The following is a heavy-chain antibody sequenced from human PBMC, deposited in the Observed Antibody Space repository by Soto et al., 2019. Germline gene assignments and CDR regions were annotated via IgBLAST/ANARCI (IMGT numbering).Heavy chain of an antibody. Sequence: ASVKVSCKASGYTFTGYYMHWVLQAPGQGLEWMGWINPNSGGTNYAQKFQGRVTMTRDTSISTAYMELSRLRSDDTAVYYCARRYSSSWLDAFDIWGQGTMVTVSS. D-gene: IGHD6-13*01. CDR2: INPNSGGT. J-gene: IGHJ3*02. CDR3: ARRYSSSWLDAFDI. CDR1: GYTFTGYY. V-gene: IGHV1-2*02.